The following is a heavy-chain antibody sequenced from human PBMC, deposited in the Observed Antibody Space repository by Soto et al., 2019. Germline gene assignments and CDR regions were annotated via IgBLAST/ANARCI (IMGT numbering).Heavy chain of an antibody. V-gene: IGHV3-33*01. CDR2: IWYDGSNK. D-gene: IGHD6-6*01. Sequence: GGSLRLSCAASGFTFSSYGMHWVRQAPGKGLEWVAVIWYDGSNKYYADSVKGRFTISRDNSKNTLYLQMNSLRAEDTAVYYCARPHPLSIAARNSYYYGMDVWGQGTTVTVSS. CDR1: GFTFSSYG. CDR3: ARPHPLSIAARNSYYYGMDV. J-gene: IGHJ6*02.